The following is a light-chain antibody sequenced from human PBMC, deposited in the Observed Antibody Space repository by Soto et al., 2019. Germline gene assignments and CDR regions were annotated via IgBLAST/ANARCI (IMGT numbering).Light chain of an antibody. CDR3: ISSTSSTTRVV. Sequence: QSALTQPASVSGSPGQSITISCTGTSSDVGGYNYVSWYQQHPGEAPKLMIYDVTNRPSGVSNRFSGSKSGNTASLTISGLQAEDEADYYCISSTSSTTRVVFGGGTKLTVL. J-gene: IGLJ2*01. CDR2: DVT. V-gene: IGLV2-14*03. CDR1: SSDVGGYNY.